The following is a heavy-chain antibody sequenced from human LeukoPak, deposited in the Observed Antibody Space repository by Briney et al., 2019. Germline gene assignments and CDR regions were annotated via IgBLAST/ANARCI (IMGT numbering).Heavy chain of an antibody. CDR1: GFTFSSYW. D-gene: IGHD3-16*01. J-gene: IGHJ6*02. V-gene: IGHV3-7*03. CDR3: ARGGGLDV. CDR2: INHNGNVN. Sequence: GGSLRLSCAASGFTFSSYWMNWARQAPGKGLEWVASINHNGNVNYYVDSVKGRFTISRDNAKNSLYLQMGNLRAEDAAVYFCARGGGLDVWGQGATVTVSS.